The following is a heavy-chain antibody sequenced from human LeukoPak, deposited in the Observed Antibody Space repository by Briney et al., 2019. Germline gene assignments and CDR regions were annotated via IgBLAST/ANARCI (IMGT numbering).Heavy chain of an antibody. CDR3: AKDRYCSSTSCYTFTFDY. J-gene: IGHJ4*02. CDR1: GFTFSSYA. D-gene: IGHD2-2*02. Sequence: GGSLRLSCAASGFTFSSYAMSWVRQAPGKGLEWVSAISGSGGGTYYADSVKGRFTISRDNSKNTLYLQMNSLRAEDTAVYYCAKDRYCSSTSCYTFTFDYWGQGTLVTVSS. V-gene: IGHV3-23*01. CDR2: ISGSGGGT.